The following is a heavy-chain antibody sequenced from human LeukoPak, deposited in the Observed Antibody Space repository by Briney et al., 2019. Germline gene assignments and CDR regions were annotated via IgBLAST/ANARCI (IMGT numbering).Heavy chain of an antibody. CDR1: GYTFTSYD. CDR2: MNPNSGNT. J-gene: IGHJ4*02. D-gene: IGHD4-11*01. Sequence: ASVKVSCKASGYTFTSYDINWVRQATGQGLEWMGWMNPNSGNTGYAQKFQGRVTITRNTSISTAYMELSSLRSEDTAVYYCARAGLALGTVTTPLFDYWGQGTLVTVSS. CDR3: ARAGLALGTVTTPLFDY. V-gene: IGHV1-8*03.